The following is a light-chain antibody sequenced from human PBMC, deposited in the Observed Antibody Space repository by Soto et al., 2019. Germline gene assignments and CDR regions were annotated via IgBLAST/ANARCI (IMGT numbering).Light chain of an antibody. CDR2: AAS. Sequence: DIRLTQSPSFLSASVGDRVTITCRASQVICNYFAWYQQKPGKAPKLLIYAASTLQNGVPSRFSGSGSGTEFTLTISSLQPEDFATYYCQQLNSYVTFGQGTRLEIK. J-gene: IGKJ5*01. V-gene: IGKV1-9*01. CDR1: QVICNY. CDR3: QQLNSYVT.